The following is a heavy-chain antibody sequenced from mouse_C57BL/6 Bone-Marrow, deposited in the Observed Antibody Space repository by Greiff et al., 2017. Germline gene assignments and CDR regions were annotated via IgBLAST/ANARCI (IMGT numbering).Heavy chain of an antibody. Sequence: EVQVVESGGGLVQPGGSMKLSCAASGFTFSDAWMDWVRQSPEKGLEWVAEIRNKANNHATYYAESVKGRFTISRDDSKSSVYLQMNSLRAEDTGIYYCTCKFITTVVANYYAMDYWGQGTSVTVSS. CDR2: IRNKANNHAT. D-gene: IGHD1-1*01. V-gene: IGHV6-6*01. J-gene: IGHJ4*01. CDR1: GFTFSDAW. CDR3: TCKFITTVVANYYAMDY.